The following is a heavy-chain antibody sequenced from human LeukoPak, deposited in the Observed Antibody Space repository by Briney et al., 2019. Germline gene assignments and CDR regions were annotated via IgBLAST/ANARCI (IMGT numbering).Heavy chain of an antibody. CDR2: ISPRGGGT. CDR1: GFTFSNHG. Sequence: GGSLGLSCAASGFTFSNHGMNWVRQAPGKGLEWLSGISPRGGGTYYADSVKGRFTISRDDSKNTLSLQMNSLRVEDTAVYYCARDLAWGAFDYWGQGTLVTVSS. CDR3: ARDLAWGAFDY. J-gene: IGHJ4*02. D-gene: IGHD7-27*01. V-gene: IGHV3-23*01.